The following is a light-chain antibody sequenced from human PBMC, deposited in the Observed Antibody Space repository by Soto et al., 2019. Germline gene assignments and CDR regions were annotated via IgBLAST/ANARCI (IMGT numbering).Light chain of an antibody. V-gene: IGLV2-23*01. CDR1: SSDVGGYNL. Sequence: QSALTQPASVSVSPGQSVTISCTGTSSDVGGYNLVSWYQQYPGKDPKLMFYEGSKRPSGVSNRFSGSKSGNTASLTISGLQAEDEADYYSGSYAGETTLVFGGGTKLTVL. CDR2: EGS. CDR3: GSYAGETTLV. J-gene: IGLJ2*01.